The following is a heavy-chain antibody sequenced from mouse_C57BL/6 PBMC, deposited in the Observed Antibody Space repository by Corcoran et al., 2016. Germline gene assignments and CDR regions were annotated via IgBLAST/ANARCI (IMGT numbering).Heavy chain of an antibody. CDR2: INPNNGGT. CDR1: GYTFTDYN. CDR3: ARDPVAY. Sequence: EVQLQQSGPELVKPGASVKIPCKASGYTFTDYNMDWVKQSHGKSLEWIGDINPNNGGTIYNQKFKGKATLNVDKSSSTAYMELRSLTSEDTAVYYWARDPVAYWGQGTLVTVSA. J-gene: IGHJ3*01. V-gene: IGHV1-18*01.